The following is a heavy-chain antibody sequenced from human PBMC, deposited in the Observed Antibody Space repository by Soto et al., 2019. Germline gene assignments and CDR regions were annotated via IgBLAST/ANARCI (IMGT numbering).Heavy chain of an antibody. D-gene: IGHD2-15*01. Sequence: PSETLSLTCTVSGGSISSSSYYWGWIRQPPGKGLEWIGSIYYSGSTYYNPSLKSRVTISVDTSKNQFSLKLTSVTAPDTASSYCARQSVDVVVVAAAPYYYYYGMDVWDQGNTITVSS. J-gene: IGHJ6*02. V-gene: IGHV4-39*01. CDR2: IYYSGST. CDR3: ARQSVDVVVVAAAPYYYYYGMDV. CDR1: GGSISSSSYY.